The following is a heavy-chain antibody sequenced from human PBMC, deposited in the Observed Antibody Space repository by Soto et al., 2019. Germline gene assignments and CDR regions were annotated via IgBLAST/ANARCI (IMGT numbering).Heavy chain of an antibody. CDR3: ARDKARYYYGSGSSTLFHY. D-gene: IGHD3-10*01. J-gene: IGHJ4*02. CDR1: GGSISSSNW. V-gene: IGHV4-4*02. CDR2: IYHSGST. Sequence: QVQLQESGPGLVKPSGTLSLTCAVSGGSISSSNWWNWVRQPPGKGLEWIGEIYHSGSTNYNPSLKSRVTISVDKSRTHFSRKLSSVTAADTAVYYCARDKARYYYGSGSSTLFHYWGQGTLVTVSS.